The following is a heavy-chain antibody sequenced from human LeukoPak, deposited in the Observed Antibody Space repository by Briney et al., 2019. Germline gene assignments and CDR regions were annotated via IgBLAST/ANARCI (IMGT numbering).Heavy chain of an antibody. Sequence: SETLSLTCTVSGGSISSGSYCWSWIRQPPGKGLECIGTIYHSGSTYYNPSLKSRVTISVDTSKNQFSLKLNSVTAADTAVYYCARIYSSSWFLNWFDPWGQGTLVTVSS. CDR3: ARIYSSSWFLNWFDP. CDR1: GGSISSGSYC. D-gene: IGHD6-13*01. V-gene: IGHV4-39*07. J-gene: IGHJ5*02. CDR2: IYHSGST.